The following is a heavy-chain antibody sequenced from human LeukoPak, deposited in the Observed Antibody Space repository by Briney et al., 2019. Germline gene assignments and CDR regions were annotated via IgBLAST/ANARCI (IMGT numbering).Heavy chain of an antibody. CDR2: ISWNSVSI. D-gene: IGHD6-19*01. CDR1: GFTFDDYA. V-gene: IGHV3-9*01. CDR3: VKEGGSSVWYYFDD. Sequence: GGSLRLSCTASGFTFDDYAMHWVRQGPGKGLEWVAGISWNSVSIGYGGSVKGRFTISRDNAKNSLFLQMTSLREEDTALYYCVKEGGSSVWYYFDDWGQGILVTVSS. J-gene: IGHJ4*02.